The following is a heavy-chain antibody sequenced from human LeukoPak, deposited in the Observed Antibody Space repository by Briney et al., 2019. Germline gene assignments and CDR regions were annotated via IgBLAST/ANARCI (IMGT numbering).Heavy chain of an antibody. D-gene: IGHD2-21*02. CDR1: GGSIISTRDH. CDR2: VHYSGTT. J-gene: IGHJ4*02. CDR3: ARRLHYYDF. Sequence: SETLSLTCTVSGGSIISTRDHWDWIRQPPGKGREWIGSVHYSGTTYYTHNPSLRSRVTISVVTSKNQFSLEVTSVSAADTATYYCARRLHYYDFWGQGTLVTVSS. V-gene: IGHV4-39*01.